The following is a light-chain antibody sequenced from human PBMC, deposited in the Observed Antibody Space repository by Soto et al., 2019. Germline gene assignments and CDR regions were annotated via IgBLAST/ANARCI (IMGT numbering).Light chain of an antibody. J-gene: IGKJ1*01. CDR3: QQYGSSGT. Sequence: EIVLTQSPGTLSLSPGERATLSCRASQSVSNNYLAWYQQKPGQAPRLLIYGASNRPTAIPDRFSGSGSGTDFTLTISRLEPEDFAVYYCQQYGSSGTFGQGTKVDIK. CDR1: QSVSNNY. CDR2: GAS. V-gene: IGKV3-20*01.